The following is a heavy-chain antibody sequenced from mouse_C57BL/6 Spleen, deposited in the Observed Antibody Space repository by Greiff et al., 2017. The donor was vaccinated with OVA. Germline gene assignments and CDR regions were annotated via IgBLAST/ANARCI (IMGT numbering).Heavy chain of an antibody. CDR2: IDPETGGT. D-gene: IGHD2-2*01. CDR1: GYTFTDYE. CDR3: TRGGYGYDRGYWYFDV. V-gene: IGHV1-15*01. Sequence: VKLQQSGAELVRPGASVTLSCKASGYTFTDYEMHWVKQTPVHGLEWIGAIDPETGGTAYNQKFKGKAILTADKSSSTAYMELRSLTSEDSAVYYCTRGGYGYDRGYWYFDVWGTGTTVTVSS. J-gene: IGHJ1*03.